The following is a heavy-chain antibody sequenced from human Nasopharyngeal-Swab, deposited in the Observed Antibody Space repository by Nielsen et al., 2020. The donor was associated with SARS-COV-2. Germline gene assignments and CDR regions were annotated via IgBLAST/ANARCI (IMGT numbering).Heavy chain of an antibody. V-gene: IGHV1-2*06. CDR1: GYTFTGYY. CDR3: ARGKPLYDSSGYYFDY. D-gene: IGHD3-22*01. Sequence: ASVKVSCKASGYTFTGYYMHWVRQDPGQGLEWMGRIHPNSGGTNYAQKFQGRVTMTRDTSISTAYMELSRLRSDDTAVYYCARGKPLYDSSGYYFDYWGQGTLVTVSS. J-gene: IGHJ4*02. CDR2: IHPNSGGT.